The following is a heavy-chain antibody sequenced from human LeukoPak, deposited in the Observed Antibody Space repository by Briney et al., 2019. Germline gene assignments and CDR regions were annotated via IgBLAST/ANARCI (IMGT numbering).Heavy chain of an antibody. CDR1: GYTFTGYY. Sequence: ASVKVSCKASGYTFTGYYMHWVRQAAGQGLELMGWINPNSGCTNYAQKFQGRVTMTRDPSLSPAYQELRRLTSDHPAVYYCARDKPYYASSGYYHYWGQGTLVTVSS. D-gene: IGHD3-22*01. CDR2: INPNSGCT. CDR3: ARDKPYYASSGYYHY. V-gene: IGHV1-2*02. J-gene: IGHJ4*02.